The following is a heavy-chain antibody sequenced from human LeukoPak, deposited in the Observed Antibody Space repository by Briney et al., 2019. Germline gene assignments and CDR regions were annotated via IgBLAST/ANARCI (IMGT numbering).Heavy chain of an antibody. CDR3: ARDATSDY. Sequence: PGGSLRLSCAASGFTFSSYSMNWVSQAPGKGLVWVSSISSSSSYIYYADSVKGRFTISRDNAKNSLYLKMNSLRAEDTAVYYCARDATSDYWGQGTLVTVSS. D-gene: IGHD2-15*01. J-gene: IGHJ4*02. CDR1: GFTFSSYS. V-gene: IGHV3-21*01. CDR2: ISSSSSYI.